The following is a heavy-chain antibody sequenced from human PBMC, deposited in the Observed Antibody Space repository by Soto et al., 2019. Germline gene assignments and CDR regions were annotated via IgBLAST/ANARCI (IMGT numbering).Heavy chain of an antibody. D-gene: IGHD4-17*01. Sequence: QVQLVQSGAEVKKPGASVKVSCKASGYTFTSYYMHWVRQAPGQGLEWMGIINPSGGSTSYAQKFQCRVTMTRDTAQSIYCMELSGLRSEETAVYYCPRHRGDDSGDYYFDYWGQGTLVTVSS. V-gene: IGHV1-46*03. CDR2: INPSGGST. CDR3: PRHRGDDSGDYYFDY. J-gene: IGHJ4*02. CDR1: GYTFTSYY.